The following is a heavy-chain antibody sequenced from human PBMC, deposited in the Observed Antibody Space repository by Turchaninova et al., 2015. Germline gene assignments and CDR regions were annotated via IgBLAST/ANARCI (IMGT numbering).Heavy chain of an antibody. V-gene: IGHV4-38-2*01. Sequence: QVQLRESGPGLVKHSETRSLPCVVSDFRSGYYWGWIRQPPGKGLEWIASINQDCHTYYHPSLKSRVTASVDTSKNPFSLKVNSVTAADMAFYYCARQIALKGEWAFDIWGPGTKLTVSS. CDR1: DFRSGYY. D-gene: IGHD3-16*01. CDR3: ARQIALKGEWAFDI. CDR2: INQDCHT. J-gene: IGHJ3*02.